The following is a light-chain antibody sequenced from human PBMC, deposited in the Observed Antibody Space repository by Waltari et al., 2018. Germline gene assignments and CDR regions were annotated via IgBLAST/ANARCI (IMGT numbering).Light chain of an antibody. CDR3: HHYLRFPVT. J-gene: IGKJ1*01. CDR2: AAS. V-gene: IGKV3-20*01. CDR1: QSVGGT. Sequence: EIVLTQSPGTLSLSPGERATLSFRASQSVGGTLAWYHQKPGQPPRLLIYAASIRATGIPDRFSSSRSATDFTLTISRLEPEDFAVYYCHHYLRFPVTFGQGTKVEIK.